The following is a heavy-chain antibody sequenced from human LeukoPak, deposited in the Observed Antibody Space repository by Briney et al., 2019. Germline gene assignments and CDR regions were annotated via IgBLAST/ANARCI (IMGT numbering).Heavy chain of an antibody. D-gene: IGHD3-10*01. CDR1: GFTFSSYW. J-gene: IGHJ4*02. Sequence: PGGSLRLSCAASGFTFSSYWMSWVRQAPGKGLEWVANIKQDGSEKYYVDSVKGRFTISRDNAKNSLYLQMNSLRAEDTAVYYCARDQRLYGSGSYYDGFVYWGQETLVTVSS. CDR3: ARDQRLYGSGSYYDGFVY. V-gene: IGHV3-7*01. CDR2: IKQDGSEK.